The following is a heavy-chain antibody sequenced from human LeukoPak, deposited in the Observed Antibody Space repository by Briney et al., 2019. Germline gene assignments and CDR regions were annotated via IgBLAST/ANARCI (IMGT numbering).Heavy chain of an antibody. J-gene: IGHJ4*02. D-gene: IGHD6-13*01. CDR3: AGGIIAAGTFDY. CDR2: INPSGGST. Sequence: ASVKVSCKASGYTFTSYYMHWVRQAPGQGLEWMGIINPSGGSTSYAQKFQGRVTMTRDMSTSTVYMELSSLRSEDTAVYYCAGGIIAAGTFDYWGRGTLVTVSS. CDR1: GYTFTSYY. V-gene: IGHV1-46*01.